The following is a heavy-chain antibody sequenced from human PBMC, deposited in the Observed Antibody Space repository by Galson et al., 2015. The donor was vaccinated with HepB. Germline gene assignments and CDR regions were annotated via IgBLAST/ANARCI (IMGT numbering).Heavy chain of an antibody. Sequence: SVTVSCKASGGTFISYAISWVRQAPGQGLEWMGGIIPIFNITNYAQKFQGRVTITADESTSTAYMELSSLRSEDTAVFYCARFLFDFDRSGAYFYIKDAFDIWGQGTMVTVSS. CDR3: ARFLFDFDRSGAYFYIKDAFDI. J-gene: IGHJ3*02. CDR1: GGTFISYA. D-gene: IGHD3-22*01. V-gene: IGHV1-69*13. CDR2: IIPIFNIT.